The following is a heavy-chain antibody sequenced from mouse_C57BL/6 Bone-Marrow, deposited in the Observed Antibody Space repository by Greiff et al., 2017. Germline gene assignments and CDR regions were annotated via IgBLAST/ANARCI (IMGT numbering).Heavy chain of an antibody. CDR1: GFNIKDYY. CDR3: ARLEKITTVVLDY. V-gene: IGHV14-2*01. CDR2: FDPGDGET. Sequence: VQLQQSGAELVKPGASVKLSCTASGFNIKDYYMHWVKQRTEQGLEWIGRFDPGDGETKYDQKFQGKATITADTSSNTAYRQLSSLTSEDTAVYYGARLEKITTVVLDYWGKGTTRTVSS. D-gene: IGHD1-1*01. J-gene: IGHJ2*01.